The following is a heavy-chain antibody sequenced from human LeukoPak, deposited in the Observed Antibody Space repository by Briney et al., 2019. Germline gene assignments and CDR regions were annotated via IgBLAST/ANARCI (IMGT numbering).Heavy chain of an antibody. CDR1: GFTFSSYW. V-gene: IGHV3-7*01. CDR2: IKQDGSEK. CDR3: ARDTEPYYDFWSGYFRVGNDSENWFDP. Sequence: PGGSLRLSCAASGFTFSSYWMSWVRQAPGKGLEWVANIKQDGSEKYYVDSVKGRFTISRDNAKNSLYLQMNSLRAEDTAVYYCARDTEPYYDFWSGYFRVGNDSENWFDPWGQGTLVTVSS. J-gene: IGHJ5*02. D-gene: IGHD3-3*01.